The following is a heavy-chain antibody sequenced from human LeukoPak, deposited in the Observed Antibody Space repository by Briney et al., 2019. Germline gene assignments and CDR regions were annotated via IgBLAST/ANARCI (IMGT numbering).Heavy chain of an antibody. J-gene: IGHJ4*02. CDR3: ARHPITRYYDSSGYSAGGPDY. CDR2: IDPSDSYT. CDR1: GYSFTSYW. D-gene: IGHD3-22*01. Sequence: GESLKISCKGSGYSFTSYWISWVRQMPGKGLEWMGRIDPSDSYTNYSPSFQGHVTISADKSISTAYLQWSSLKASDTAMYYCARHPITRYYDSSGYSAGGPDYWGQGTLVTVSS. V-gene: IGHV5-10-1*01.